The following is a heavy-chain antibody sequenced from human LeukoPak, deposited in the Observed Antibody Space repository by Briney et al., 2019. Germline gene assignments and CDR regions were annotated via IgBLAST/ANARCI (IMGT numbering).Heavy chain of an antibody. CDR2: ISSSSSYI. CDR3: ARALWAKPFDY. Sequence: GGSLRLSCAASGFTFSSYAMSWVRQAPGKGLEWVSSISSSSSYIYYADSVKGRFTISRDNAKNSLYLQMNSLRAEDTAVYYCARALWAKPFDYWGQGTLVTVSS. V-gene: IGHV3-21*01. D-gene: IGHD3-10*01. J-gene: IGHJ4*02. CDR1: GFTFSSYA.